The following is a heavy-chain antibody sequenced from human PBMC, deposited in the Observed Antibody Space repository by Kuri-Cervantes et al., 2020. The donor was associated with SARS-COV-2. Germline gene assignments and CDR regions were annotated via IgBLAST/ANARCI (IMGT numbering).Heavy chain of an antibody. D-gene: IGHD4-17*01. CDR2: IYPGDSDT. J-gene: IGHJ6*02. V-gene: IGHV5-51*01. CDR3: ARQSRGATATVTTDYYYYGMDV. CDR1: GYSFTSYW. Sequence: GGSLRLSCKGSGYSFTSYWIGWVRQMPGKGLEWMGIIYPGDSDTRYSPSFQGQVTISADKSISTAYLQWSSLKASDTATYYCARQSRGATATVTTDYYYYGMDVWGQGTTVTVSS.